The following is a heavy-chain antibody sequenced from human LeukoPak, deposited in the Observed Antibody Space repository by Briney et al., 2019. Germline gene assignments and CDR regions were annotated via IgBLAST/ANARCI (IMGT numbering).Heavy chain of an antibody. D-gene: IGHD6-13*01. Sequence: GGSLRLSCAASGFTFSSYGMHWIRQAPGKGLEWVAFIRYDGSNKYYADSVKGRFTISRDNSKNTLYLQMNSLRAEDTAVYYCAKGASLAAVYYFDYWGQGTLVTVSS. V-gene: IGHV3-30*02. CDR3: AKGASLAAVYYFDY. J-gene: IGHJ4*02. CDR2: IRYDGSNK. CDR1: GFTFSSYG.